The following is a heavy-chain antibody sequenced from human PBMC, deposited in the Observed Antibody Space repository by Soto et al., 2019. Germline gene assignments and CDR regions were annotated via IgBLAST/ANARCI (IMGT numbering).Heavy chain of an antibody. Sequence: EVQLVESGGGLVKPGGSLRLSCAASGFTFSSYSMNWVRQAPGKGLEWVSSISSSSSYIYYADSVKGRFTISRDNAKNSLYLQMNSLRDEDTAVYYCARDRVTTVNVYYYYGMDVWGQGTTVTVSS. CDR3: ARDRVTTVNVYYYYGMDV. D-gene: IGHD4-4*01. V-gene: IGHV3-21*01. J-gene: IGHJ6*02. CDR2: ISSSSSYI. CDR1: GFTFSSYS.